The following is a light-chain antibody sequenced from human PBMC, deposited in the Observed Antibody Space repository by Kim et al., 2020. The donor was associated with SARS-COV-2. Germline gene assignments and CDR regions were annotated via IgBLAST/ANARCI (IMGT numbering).Light chain of an antibody. Sequence: EIVMTQSPATLSVSPGEIATLSCRASQSVGIKLAWYQQKPGQAPRLLIYDASTRETGIPGRFSGSGSGTEFTLTIGSLQSEDVALYYCHQYHKRSGITFGQGTRLEIK. V-gene: IGKV3-15*01. CDR3: HQYHKRSGIT. CDR1: QSVGIK. CDR2: DAS. J-gene: IGKJ5*01.